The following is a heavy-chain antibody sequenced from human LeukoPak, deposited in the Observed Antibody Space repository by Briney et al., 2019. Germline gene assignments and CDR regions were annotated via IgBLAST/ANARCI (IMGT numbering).Heavy chain of an antibody. Sequence: ASVKVSCKASGYTFTSYDINWVRQATGQGLEWMGRINPNSGGTNYAQKFQGRVTMTRDTSISTAYMELSRLRSDDTAVYYCARYRGEEWFDPWGQGTLVTVSS. J-gene: IGHJ5*02. CDR1: GYTFTSYD. CDR3: ARYRGEEWFDP. V-gene: IGHV1-2*06. D-gene: IGHD3-16*01. CDR2: INPNSGGT.